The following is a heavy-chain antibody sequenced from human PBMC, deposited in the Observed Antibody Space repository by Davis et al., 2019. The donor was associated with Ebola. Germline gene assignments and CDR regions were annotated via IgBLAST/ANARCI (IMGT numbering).Heavy chain of an antibody. CDR2: ISSSGSTI. V-gene: IGHV3-48*04. CDR1: GFTFSSYW. D-gene: IGHD5-12*01. Sequence: GGSLRLSCAVSGFTFSSYWMNWIRQAPGKGLEWVSYISSSGSTIYYADSVKGRFTISRDNAKNSLYLQMNSLRAEDTAVYYCARVGSGYDLGVWGQGTTVTVSS. CDR3: ARVGSGYDLGV. J-gene: IGHJ6*02.